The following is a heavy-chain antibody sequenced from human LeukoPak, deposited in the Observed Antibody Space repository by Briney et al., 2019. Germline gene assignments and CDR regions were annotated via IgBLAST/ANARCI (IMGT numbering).Heavy chain of an antibody. J-gene: IGHJ6*03. CDR2: IIPIFGTA. Sequence: ASVKVSCKASGGTFSSYAISWVRQAPGQGLEWMGGIIPIFGTANYAQKFQGRVTITTDESTSTAYMELSSLRSEDTAVYYCAGYSGYNYYYYYMDVWGKGTTVTVSS. CDR3: AGYSGYNYYYYYMDV. D-gene: IGHD5-12*01. CDR1: GGTFSSYA. V-gene: IGHV1-69*05.